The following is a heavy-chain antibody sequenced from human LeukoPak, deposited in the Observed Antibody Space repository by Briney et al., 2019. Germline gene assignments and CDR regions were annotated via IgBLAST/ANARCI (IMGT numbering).Heavy chain of an antibody. Sequence: PSETLSLTCTVSGGSITSYYWSWIRLPPGKGLEWIAYIYYTGSTNYNPSLKSRVTISVDTSKNQVSLNLSSVTAADTAVYYCAKSLWGSDAVDIWGQGTMVTVSS. V-gene: IGHV4-59*08. CDR1: GGSITSYY. CDR2: IYYTGST. J-gene: IGHJ3*02. CDR3: AKSLWGSDAVDI. D-gene: IGHD7-27*01.